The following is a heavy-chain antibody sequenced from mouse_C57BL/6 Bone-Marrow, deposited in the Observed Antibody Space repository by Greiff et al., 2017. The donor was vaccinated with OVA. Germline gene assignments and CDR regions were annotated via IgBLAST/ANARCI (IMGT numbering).Heavy chain of an antibody. CDR2: IWSGGST. D-gene: IGHD2-3*01. J-gene: IGHJ1*03. Sequence: VQLQQSGPGLVQPSQILSITCTVSGFSLTSYGVHWVRQPPGKGLEWLGVIWSGGSTDYNAAFISRLSISKDNSKSQVFFKMNSLQADDTAIYYCAKIRDGYPWYFDVWGTGTTVTVSS. CDR1: GFSLTSYG. V-gene: IGHV2-4*01. CDR3: AKIRDGYPWYFDV.